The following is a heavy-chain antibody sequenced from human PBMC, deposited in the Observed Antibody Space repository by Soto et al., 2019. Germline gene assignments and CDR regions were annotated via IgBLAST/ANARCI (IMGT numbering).Heavy chain of an antibody. CDR1: GYTFTSYG. CDR3: GGETPHRRGWYWGGGGDY. CDR2: ISAYNGNT. Sequence: QVQLVQSGAEVKKPGASVKVSCKASGYTFTSYGISWVRQAPGQGLEWMGWISAYNGNTNYAQKLQGRVTMTTDTPPSTAQMGVGGLGSGDPGGYFCGGETPHRRGWYWGGGGDYWGQGTLVTVSS. D-gene: IGHD6-19*01. J-gene: IGHJ4*02. V-gene: IGHV1-18*01.